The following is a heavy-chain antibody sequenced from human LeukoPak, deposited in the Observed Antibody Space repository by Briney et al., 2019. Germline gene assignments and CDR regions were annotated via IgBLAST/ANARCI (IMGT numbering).Heavy chain of an antibody. CDR2: ISSSGSYI. V-gene: IGHV3-21*01. CDR3: ARDRGSSGWYLLFDP. J-gene: IGHJ5*02. CDR1: GFTFSSYS. D-gene: IGHD6-19*01. Sequence: GGSLRLSCAASGFTFSSYSMNWVRQAPGKGLEWVSSISSSGSYIYYADSVKGRFTISRDNAKNSLYLQMNSLRAEDTAVYYCARDRGSSGWYLLFDPWGQGTLVTVSS.